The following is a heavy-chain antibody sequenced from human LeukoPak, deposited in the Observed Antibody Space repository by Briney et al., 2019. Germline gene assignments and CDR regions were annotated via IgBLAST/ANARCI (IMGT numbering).Heavy chain of an antibody. Sequence: PSETLSLTCTVSGGSISSYYWSWIRQPAGKGLEWIGRIYTSGSTNFNPSLKSRVTMSVDTSKNQFSLKLSSVTAADTAVYYCARDSSGYYVNWFDPWGQGTLVTVSS. J-gene: IGHJ5*02. D-gene: IGHD3-22*01. CDR2: IYTSGST. CDR3: ARDSSGYYVNWFDP. CDR1: GGSISSYY. V-gene: IGHV4-4*07.